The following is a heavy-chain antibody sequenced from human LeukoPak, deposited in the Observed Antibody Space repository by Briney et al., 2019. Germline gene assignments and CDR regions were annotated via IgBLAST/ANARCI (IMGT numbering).Heavy chain of an antibody. Sequence: GGSLRLSCAASGFTVSSNYMSWVRQAPGKGLEWVSVIYSGGSTYYADSVKGRFTISRDNSKNTLYLQMNSLRAEDTAVYYCAREWGGGSYTGGYYWGQGTMVTVSS. D-gene: IGHD1-26*01. CDR1: GFTVSSNY. CDR2: IYSGGST. J-gene: IGHJ4*02. V-gene: IGHV3-53*01. CDR3: AREWGGGSYTGGYY.